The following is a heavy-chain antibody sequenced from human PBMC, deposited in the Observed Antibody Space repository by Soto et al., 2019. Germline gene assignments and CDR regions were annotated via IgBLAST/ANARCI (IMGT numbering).Heavy chain of an antibody. CDR1: GDSISSGDYY. D-gene: IGHD3-22*01. V-gene: IGHV4-30-4*01. Sequence: PSETLSLTCTVSGDSISSGDYYWSWIRQPPGKGLEWIGYIYYSGSTYYNPSLKSRVTISVDTSKNQFSLKLSSVTAADTAVYYCARDLYYDSSIHFDYWGQGTLVTVSS. CDR3: ARDLYYDSSIHFDY. J-gene: IGHJ4*02. CDR2: IYYSGST.